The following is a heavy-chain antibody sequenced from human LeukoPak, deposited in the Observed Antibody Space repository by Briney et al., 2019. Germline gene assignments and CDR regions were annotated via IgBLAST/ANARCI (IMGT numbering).Heavy chain of an antibody. J-gene: IGHJ4*02. CDR3: AKGGGLGSSRHLPFDY. Sequence: AGGSLRLSCAASGFTFSSYGMHWVRQAPGKGLEWVAVISYDGSNKYYADSVKGRFTISRDNSKNTLYLQMNSLRAEDTAMYYCAKGGGLGSSRHLPFDYWGQGTLVTVSS. CDR1: GFTFSSYG. CDR2: ISYDGSNK. D-gene: IGHD6-13*01. V-gene: IGHV3-30*18.